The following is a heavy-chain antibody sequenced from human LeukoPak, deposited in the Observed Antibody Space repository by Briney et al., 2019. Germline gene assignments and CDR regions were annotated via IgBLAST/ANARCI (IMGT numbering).Heavy chain of an antibody. CDR2: ISYDGSNK. CDR3: ARVVGGSYWPLIDY. Sequence: GRSLRLSCAASGFTFSSYAMHWVRQAPGKGLEWVAVISYDGSNKYYADSVKGRFTISRGNSKNTLYLQMNSLRAEDTAVYYCARVVGGSYWPLIDYWGQGTLVTVSS. D-gene: IGHD1-26*01. V-gene: IGHV3-30-3*01. CDR1: GFTFSSYA. J-gene: IGHJ4*02.